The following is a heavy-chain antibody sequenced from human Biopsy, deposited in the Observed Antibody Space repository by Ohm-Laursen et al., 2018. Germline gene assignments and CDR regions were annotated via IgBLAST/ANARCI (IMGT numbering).Heavy chain of an antibody. CDR3: ARHYYDTSGYNWFDP. V-gene: IGHV1-69*06. D-gene: IGHD3-22*01. Sequence: SSVKVSCKASGGTFSSDIFAWVRQAPGQRPEWMGDVMPFFGTAQYAPKLQGKVSMTADKTTYTAYMELTSLTSEDTAVYFCARHYYDTSGYNWFDPWGQGTLVTVSS. CDR1: GGTFSSDI. J-gene: IGHJ5*02. CDR2: VMPFFGTA.